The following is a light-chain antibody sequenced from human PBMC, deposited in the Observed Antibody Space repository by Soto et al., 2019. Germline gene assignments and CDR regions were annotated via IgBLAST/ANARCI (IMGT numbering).Light chain of an antibody. V-gene: IGLV3-27*01. CDR3: YSTADNNWV. CDR1: VLAKKH. CDR2: KDS. Sequence: SYELTQSSSVSVSPGQTARITCSGAVLAKKHARWLQQKPGQAPVVLLYKDSERPPGIPERFSGSSSGTTVTLTISGAQVDDEADYYCYSTADNNWVFGGGTKLTVL. J-gene: IGLJ3*02.